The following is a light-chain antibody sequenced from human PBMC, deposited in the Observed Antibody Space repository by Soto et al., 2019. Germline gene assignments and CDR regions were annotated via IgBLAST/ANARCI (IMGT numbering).Light chain of an antibody. CDR2: GTS. CDR3: QQYSNWPPIT. J-gene: IGKJ5*01. CDR1: QSVSSSY. Sequence: EFVLTQSPGTLSLSPCERATLSCRSSQSVSSSYLAWYQQKPGQAPRLLIYGTSSRATGIPDRFSGSGSGTDFTLTISSLQSEDFAVYYCQQYSNWPPITFGQGTRLEIK. V-gene: IGKV3-20*01.